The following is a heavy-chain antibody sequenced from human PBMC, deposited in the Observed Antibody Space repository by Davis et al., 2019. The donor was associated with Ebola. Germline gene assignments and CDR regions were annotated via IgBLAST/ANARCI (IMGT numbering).Heavy chain of an antibody. CDR1: GFTFSSYW. CDR3: ARYLRGYDYGSADFDY. J-gene: IGHJ4*02. D-gene: IGHD5-18*01. V-gene: IGHV3-74*01. Sequence: PGGSLRLSCAASGFTFSSYWMHWVRQAPGKGLVWVSRANRDGSSTTYADSVKGRFTISRDNAKNTLSLQMNSLRAEDTAIYYFARYLRGYDYGSADFDYWGQGTLVTVSS. CDR2: ANRDGSST.